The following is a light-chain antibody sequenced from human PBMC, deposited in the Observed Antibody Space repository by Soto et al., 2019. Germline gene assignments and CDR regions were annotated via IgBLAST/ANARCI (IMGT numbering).Light chain of an antibody. Sequence: QSALTQPASVSGSPGQSITISCSGTSSDVGAHDFVSWYQHHPDKAPKVIIFEVTKRPSGVSNRFSGSKTCNTASLTSSGLQAEDEADYYCNSYTLSRTVIFGGGTKLTVL. CDR3: NSYTLSRTVI. CDR2: EVT. V-gene: IGLV2-14*01. CDR1: SSDVGAHDF. J-gene: IGLJ2*01.